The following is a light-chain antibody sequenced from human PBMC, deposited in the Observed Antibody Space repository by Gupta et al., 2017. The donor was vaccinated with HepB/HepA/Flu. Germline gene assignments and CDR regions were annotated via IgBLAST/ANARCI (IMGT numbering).Light chain of an antibody. V-gene: IGKV1-9*01. CDR1: QGIGTY. J-gene: IGKJ5*01. CDR3: HQPKSYPHVT. Sequence: DIQFTQSPSFLFASVGDRVTIPCRASQGIGTYLAWYKQKPTKAPKRLIYAASPWQTRVTSRFSGSGYGKQLTLTISSRQQKDSASYCSHQPKSYPHVTFGQGTLLEIK. CDR2: AAS.